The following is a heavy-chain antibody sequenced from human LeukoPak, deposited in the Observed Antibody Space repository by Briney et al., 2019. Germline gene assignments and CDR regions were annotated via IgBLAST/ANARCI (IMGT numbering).Heavy chain of an antibody. J-gene: IGHJ4*02. CDR2: ISSGGHYI. V-gene: IGHV3-21*01. CDR3: ARALKAFDC. CDR1: GGTFSSYN. Sequence: GGSLILSCAASGGTFSSYNVHWVRQAPGKGLEWVSSISSGGHYIYYADSVKGRFTISRDNAKNSLYLQVNSLRAEDTAVYYCARALKAFDCWGQGTLVTVSS.